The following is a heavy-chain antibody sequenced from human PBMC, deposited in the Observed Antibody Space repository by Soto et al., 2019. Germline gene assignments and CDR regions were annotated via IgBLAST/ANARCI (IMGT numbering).Heavy chain of an antibody. CDR3: ARGIRNYYGVDV. V-gene: IGHV3-74*01. CDR1: GFTFSDYW. Sequence: EVQLVESGGGLVQPGGSLRLSCVASGFTFSDYWMHWVRQAPGKWLVWVSRIKFDGGFTSHADSVKGRFTISRDNARNTVHLQMNSLRAEDTGVYYCARGIRNYYGVDVWGQGTTVTVSS. CDR2: IKFDGGFT. J-gene: IGHJ6*02.